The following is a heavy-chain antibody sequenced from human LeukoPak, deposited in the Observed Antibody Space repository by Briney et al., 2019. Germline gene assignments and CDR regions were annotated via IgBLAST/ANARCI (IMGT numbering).Heavy chain of an antibody. J-gene: IGHJ4*02. V-gene: IGHV3-53*01. D-gene: IGHD3-10*01. CDR1: GGSISSYY. CDR2: IYSGGST. Sequence: ETLSLTCTVSGGSISSYYWSWIRQPAGKGLEWVSVIYSGGSTYYADSVKGRFTISRDNSKNTLYLQMNSLKASDTAMYYCARRYYYGSGSYPQYYFDYWGQGTLVTVSS. CDR3: ARRYYYGSGSYPQYYFDY.